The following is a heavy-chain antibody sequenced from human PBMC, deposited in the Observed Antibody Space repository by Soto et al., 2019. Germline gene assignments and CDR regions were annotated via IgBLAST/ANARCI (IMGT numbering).Heavy chain of an antibody. D-gene: IGHD4-17*01. CDR3: AKDQRERDYGGNSPSDY. V-gene: IGHV3-30*18. J-gene: IGHJ4*02. CDR2: ISHDGSET. Sequence: QVQLVESGGGAVQPGRSLRLSCTASGFTFTNHGIQWVRQAPGKGLEWVAVISHDGSETYYADSVKGRFTLSRDNSKNTLYLQMNSLSAEDTAVYYCAKDQRERDYGGNSPSDYWGQGTLVTVSS. CDR1: GFTFTNHG.